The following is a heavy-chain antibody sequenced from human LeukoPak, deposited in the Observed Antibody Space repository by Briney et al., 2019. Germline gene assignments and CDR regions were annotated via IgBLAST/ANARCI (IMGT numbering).Heavy chain of an antibody. V-gene: IGHV4-59*01. D-gene: IGHD6-19*01. CDR3: ARGGSGSGMDV. Sequence: SETLSLTCTVSGGSISSYYWSWIRQPPGKGLEWIGYICYSGSTNYNPSLKSRVTISVDASKNQFSLKLSSVTAADTAVYYCARGGSGSGMDVWGKGTTVTVSS. J-gene: IGHJ6*04. CDR2: ICYSGST. CDR1: GGSISSYY.